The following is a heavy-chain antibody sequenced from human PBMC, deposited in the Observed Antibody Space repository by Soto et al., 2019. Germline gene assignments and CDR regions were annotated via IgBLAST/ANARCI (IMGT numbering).Heavy chain of an antibody. D-gene: IGHD4-17*01. CDR2: ISGSGGST. Sequence: GGSLRLSXAASGFTFSSYAMSWVRQAPGKGLEWVSAISGSGGSTYYADSVKGRFTISRDNSKNTLYLQMNSLRAEDTAVYYCAKFKLGHDYGDYYYYGMDVWGQGTTVTVSS. CDR1: GFTFSSYA. J-gene: IGHJ6*02. CDR3: AKFKLGHDYGDYYYYGMDV. V-gene: IGHV3-23*01.